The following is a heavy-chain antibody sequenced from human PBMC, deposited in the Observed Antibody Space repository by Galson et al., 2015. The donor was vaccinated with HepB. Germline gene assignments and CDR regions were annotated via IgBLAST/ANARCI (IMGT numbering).Heavy chain of an antibody. V-gene: IGHV3-49*03. CDR1: GITFGDYS. CDR2: IRNKAYGETT. CDR3: SRGHLFGVI. J-gene: IGHJ4*02. D-gene: IGHD3-10*02. Sequence: SLRLSCAGSGITFGDYSLNWFRQAPGKGLEWVGFIRNKAYGETTQYAASVKGRFTISRDDSKSIAYLQMDSLKTEDTAVYFCSRGHLFGVIWGQGTLVTVSS.